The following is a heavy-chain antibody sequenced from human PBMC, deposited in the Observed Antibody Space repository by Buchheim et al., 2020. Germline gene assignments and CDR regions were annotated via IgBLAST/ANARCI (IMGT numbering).Heavy chain of an antibody. CDR3: ASESEYSGGPAY. V-gene: IGHV3-NL1*01. CDR2: ICSSGSIT. Sequence: QVQLMESGGGVVQPGGSLRLSCAASGFTFSNYAMHWVRQAPGKGLEWVSYICSSGSITHYADSVKGRFTISRDNAKNTLYLQMNILRAEDTAVYYCASESEYSGGPAYWGQGTL. J-gene: IGHJ4*02. CDR1: GFTFSNYA. D-gene: IGHD2-15*01.